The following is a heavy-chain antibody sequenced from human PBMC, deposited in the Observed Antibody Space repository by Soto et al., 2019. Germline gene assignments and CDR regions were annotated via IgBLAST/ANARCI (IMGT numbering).Heavy chain of an antibody. D-gene: IGHD2-15*01. CDR1: GGSISRYY. CDR2: IYYSGST. J-gene: IGHJ4*02. Sequence: TLSLTCTVAGGSISRYYWSWIRQPQGKRLEWIGYIYYSGSTNYNPSLKTRVTISVDTSKNQFSLKLSSVTAADTAVYYCASSFERYCSGGSCYGGLYFFDYWGQGTLVTVSS. CDR3: ASSFERYCSGGSCYGGLYFFDY. V-gene: IGHV4-59*08.